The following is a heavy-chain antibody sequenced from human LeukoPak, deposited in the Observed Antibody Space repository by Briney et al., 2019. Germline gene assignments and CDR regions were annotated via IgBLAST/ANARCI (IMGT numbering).Heavy chain of an antibody. J-gene: IGHJ4*02. Sequence: PSGTLSLTCGVSGGSISNTNWWSWVRQPPGQGLEWIGEISLTGLTHYNPSLESRVTVSLDKSKNQLSLNLTSVTAADAAVYYCSRENGAFSPFGYWGQGTLVTVLS. CDR2: ISLTGLT. D-gene: IGHD2-8*01. CDR1: GGSISNTNW. CDR3: SRENGAFSPFGY. V-gene: IGHV4-4*02.